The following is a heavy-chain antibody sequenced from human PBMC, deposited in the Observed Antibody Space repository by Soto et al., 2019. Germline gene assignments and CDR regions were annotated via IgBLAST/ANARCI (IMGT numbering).Heavy chain of an antibody. D-gene: IGHD6-19*01. CDR3: ARDRAPVAGTSLPAY. V-gene: IGHV3-30*04. Sequence: GGSLRLSCTASGFTFSSYAMHYVRQAPGKGLEWVALISYNGRSKYYADSLKGRFSISRDNSKNTLYLQMNGLTTEDTAVYYCARDRAPVAGTSLPAYWGQGTLVTVSS. J-gene: IGHJ4*02. CDR2: ISYNGRSK. CDR1: GFTFSSYA.